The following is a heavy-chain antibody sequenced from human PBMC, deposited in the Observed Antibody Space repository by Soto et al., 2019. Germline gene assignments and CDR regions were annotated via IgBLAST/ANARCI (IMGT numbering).Heavy chain of an antibody. Sequence: QVQLVESGGGVVQPGRSLRLSCAASGFTFSSYGMHWVRQAPGKGLEWVAVISYDGSNKYYADSVKGRFTISRDNSKNTLDLQMNSLRAEDTAVYYCAKDFTPSSWDQYYFDYWGQGTLVTVSS. J-gene: IGHJ4*02. CDR1: GFTFSSYG. V-gene: IGHV3-30*18. D-gene: IGHD6-13*01. CDR2: ISYDGSNK. CDR3: AKDFTPSSWDQYYFDY.